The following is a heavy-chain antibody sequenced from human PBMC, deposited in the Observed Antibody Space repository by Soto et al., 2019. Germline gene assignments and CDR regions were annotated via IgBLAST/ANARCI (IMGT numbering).Heavy chain of an antibody. J-gene: IGHJ3*01. CDR1: GFSLSADGVG. CDR3: AHAYGGTSWPNDAFDV. V-gene: IGHV2-5*02. D-gene: IGHD2-2*01. Sequence: QITLKESGPTLVKPTQTLTLTCTFSGFSLSADGVGVGWIRQPPGKALEWLALIYCDDDQRYSPSLKTRLTITNDTSKTQVVLTMTNMDPVDTATYYCAHAYGGTSWPNDAFDVWGQGTVVTGSS. CDR2: IYCDDDQ.